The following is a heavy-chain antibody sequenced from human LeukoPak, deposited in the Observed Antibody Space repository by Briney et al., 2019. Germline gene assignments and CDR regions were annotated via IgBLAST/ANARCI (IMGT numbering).Heavy chain of an antibody. CDR2: IKSKTDGGTT. CDR3: WAAAAYYYYYGMDV. J-gene: IGHJ6*04. Sequence: GGSLGLSCAASGFTFSNAWMSCVRQAPGKGLEWVGRIKSKTDGGTTDYAAPVKGRFTISRDDSKNTLYLQMNSLKTEDTAVYYCWAAAAYYYYYGMDVWGKGTTVTVSS. D-gene: IGHD6-13*01. CDR1: GFTFSNAW. V-gene: IGHV3-15*01.